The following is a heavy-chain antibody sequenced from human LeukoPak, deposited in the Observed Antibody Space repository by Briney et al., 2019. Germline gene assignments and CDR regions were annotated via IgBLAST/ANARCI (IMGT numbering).Heavy chain of an antibody. CDR2: INSDGSST. CDR3: ARGADATPYYYYIDL. J-gene: IGHJ6*03. CDR1: GFTFSSYW. D-gene: IGHD2-2*01. Sequence: PGGSLRLSCAASGFTFSSYWMHWVRQAPGKGLVWVSRINSDGSSTSYTDPVKGRFTLSRANSKHTVYLQMSSLRPEDTAVYSCARGADATPYYYYIDLWGKGTTVTVSS. V-gene: IGHV3-74*01.